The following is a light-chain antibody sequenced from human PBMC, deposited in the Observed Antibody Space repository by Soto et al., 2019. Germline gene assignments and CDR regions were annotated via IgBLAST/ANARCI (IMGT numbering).Light chain of an antibody. Sequence: NFMLTQPHSVSESPGKTVTISCTRSSGSIASNYVQWYQQRPGSAPTTVIYEDNQRPSGVPDRFSGSIDSSSNSASLNISGLKTEDEADYYCQSYDSSKEVFGGGTKLTVL. V-gene: IGLV6-57*03. CDR1: SGSIASNY. CDR2: EDN. CDR3: QSYDSSKEV. J-gene: IGLJ3*02.